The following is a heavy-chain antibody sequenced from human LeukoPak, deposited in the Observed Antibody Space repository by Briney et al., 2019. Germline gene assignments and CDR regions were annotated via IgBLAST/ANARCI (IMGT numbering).Heavy chain of an antibody. CDR2: ISGSGGST. D-gene: IGHD3-16*02. Sequence: GGSLRLSCAASGFTFNTCAMSWVRQAPGKGLEWVSSISGSGGSTYYADSVKGRFTISRDNSNNTLYLQINSLRAEDTAVYYCAKTPSLWWFDPWGQGTLVTVSS. CDR3: AKTPSLWWFDP. J-gene: IGHJ5*02. V-gene: IGHV3-23*01. CDR1: GFTFNTCA.